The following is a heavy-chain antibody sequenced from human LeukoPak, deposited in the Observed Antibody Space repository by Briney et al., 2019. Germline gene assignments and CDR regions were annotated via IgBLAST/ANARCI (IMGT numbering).Heavy chain of an antibody. CDR1: GGSISSSSYY. D-gene: IGHD6-13*01. CDR3: ARGIAAAGDRMYYFDY. Sequence: SETLSLTCTVSGGSISSSSYYWGWIRQPPGKGLEWIGYIYYTGSTNYNPSLKSRVTISVDTSKNQFSLKLSSVTAADTAVYYCARGIAAAGDRMYYFDYWGQGTLVTVSS. CDR2: IYYTGST. V-gene: IGHV4-61*05. J-gene: IGHJ4*02.